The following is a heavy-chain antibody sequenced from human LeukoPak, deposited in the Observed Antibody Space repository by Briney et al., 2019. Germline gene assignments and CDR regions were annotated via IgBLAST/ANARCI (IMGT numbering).Heavy chain of an antibody. D-gene: IGHD5-24*01. J-gene: IGHJ4*02. V-gene: IGHV3-23*01. CDR2: ISGSDSST. Sequence: GASVKVSCKASGGTFSSYAISWVRQAPGKGLEWVSTISGSDSSTHYADSVKGRFTISRDNSKNTLYLQMNSLRADDTAVYYCAKSGYNRFDYWGQGTLVTVSS. CDR1: GGTFSSYA. CDR3: AKSGYNRFDY.